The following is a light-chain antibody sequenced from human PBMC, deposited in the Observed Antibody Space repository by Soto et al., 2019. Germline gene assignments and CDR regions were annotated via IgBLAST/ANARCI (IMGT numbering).Light chain of an antibody. Sequence: EIVMTQSPATLSVSPGESATLSCRASQSVSSNLAWYQQKPGQAPRLLIYGASTRATGIPARFSGSGSGTEFTLTISSLQSEDFAVYYCHQNNNWPPGMYTFGQGTKLEIK. J-gene: IGKJ2*01. CDR1: QSVSSN. CDR2: GAS. V-gene: IGKV3-15*01. CDR3: HQNNNWPPGMYT.